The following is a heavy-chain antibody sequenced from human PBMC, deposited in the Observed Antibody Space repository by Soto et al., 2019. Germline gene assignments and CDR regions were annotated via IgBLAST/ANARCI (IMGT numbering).Heavy chain of an antibody. D-gene: IGHD1-1*01. V-gene: IGHV1-18*01. J-gene: IGHJ4*02. CDR1: GYTFTSYG. CDR2: ISAHNGNT. Sequence: QVHLVQSGAEVKKPGASVKVSCKASGYTFTSYGITWVRQAPGQGLEWMGWISAHNGNTDYAQKLQGRSNGTRDHSTSTAYMELRSLISDDTAVYYCARGRYGDYWGQGALVTVSS. CDR3: ARGRYGDY.